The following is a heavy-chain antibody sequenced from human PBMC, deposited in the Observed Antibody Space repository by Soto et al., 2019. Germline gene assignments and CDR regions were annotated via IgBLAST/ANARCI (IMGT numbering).Heavy chain of an antibody. CDR1: GGTFSSYA. V-gene: IGHV1-69*06. J-gene: IGHJ4*02. CDR3: ARTHCSGGSCYSNFDY. Sequence: QVQRVQSGAEVKKPGSSVKVSCKASGGTFSSYAISWVRQAPGQGLEWMGGIIPIFGTANYAQKFQGRVTITADKSTSTAYMELSSLRSEDTAVYYCARTHCSGGSCYSNFDYWGQGTLVTVSS. CDR2: IIPIFGTA. D-gene: IGHD2-15*01.